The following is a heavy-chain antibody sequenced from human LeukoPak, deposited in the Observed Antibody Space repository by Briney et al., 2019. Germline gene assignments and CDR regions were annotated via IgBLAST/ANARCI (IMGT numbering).Heavy chain of an antibody. CDR3: ARHDYGDYVYFDY. Sequence: GESLKISCKGSGYSFTSYWIGWVRQMPGKGLEWMGIIYPGDSDTRYSPSFQGQVTISADKSISTAYPQWSSLKASDTAMYCCARHDYGDYVYFDYWGQGTLVTVSS. CDR1: GYSFTSYW. CDR2: IYPGDSDT. D-gene: IGHD4-17*01. V-gene: IGHV5-51*01. J-gene: IGHJ4*02.